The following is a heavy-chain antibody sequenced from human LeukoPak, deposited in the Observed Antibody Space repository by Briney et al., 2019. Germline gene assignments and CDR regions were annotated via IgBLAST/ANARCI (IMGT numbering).Heavy chain of an antibody. CDR1: GGSISSGTYS. CDR2: IYHSGTT. D-gene: IGHD2-2*01. Sequence: SETLSLTCAVSGGSISSGTYSWSWIRQPPGKALEWIGYIYHSGTTTYNPSLKSRVTISVDTSKNQFSLKLSSVTAADTAVYYCARDSGIVVVPAATNSYYYYYGMDVWGKGTTVTVSS. V-gene: IGHV4-30-2*01. CDR3: ARDSGIVVVPAATNSYYYYYGMDV. J-gene: IGHJ6*04.